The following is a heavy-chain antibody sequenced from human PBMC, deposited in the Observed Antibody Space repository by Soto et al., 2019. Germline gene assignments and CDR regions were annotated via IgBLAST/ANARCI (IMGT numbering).Heavy chain of an antibody. V-gene: IGHV3-21*01. CDR1: GFTFSSYS. CDR2: ISSSSYI. D-gene: IGHD3-22*01. CDR3: ARDCYYDSSGYLYYYYYGMDV. J-gene: IGHJ6*02. Sequence: GGSLRLSCAASGFTFSSYSMNWVRQAPGKGLEWVSSISSSSYIYYADSVKGRFTISRDNAKNSLYLQMNSLRAEDTAVYYCARDCYYDSSGYLYYYYYGMDVWGQGTAVTVSS.